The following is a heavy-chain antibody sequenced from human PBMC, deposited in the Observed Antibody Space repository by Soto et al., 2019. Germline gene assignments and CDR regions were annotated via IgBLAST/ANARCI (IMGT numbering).Heavy chain of an antibody. CDR3: ARHQITDYGDYPGFDY. D-gene: IGHD4-17*01. Sequence: PSETLSLTCTVSGGSISSYYWSWIRQPPGKGLEWIGYIYYSGSTNYNPSLKSRVTISVDTSKNQFSLKLSSVTAADTAVYYCARHQITDYGDYPGFDYWGQGTLVTVSS. V-gene: IGHV4-59*08. J-gene: IGHJ4*02. CDR1: GGSISSYY. CDR2: IYYSGST.